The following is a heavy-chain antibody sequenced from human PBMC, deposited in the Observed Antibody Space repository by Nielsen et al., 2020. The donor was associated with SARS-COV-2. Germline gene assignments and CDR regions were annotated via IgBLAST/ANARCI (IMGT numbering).Heavy chain of an antibody. J-gene: IGHJ4*02. CDR2: IYYSGST. CDR3: ARGGIVVVVAATPLFDY. CDR1: GGSISSYY. V-gene: IGHV4-59*01. D-gene: IGHD2-15*01. Sequence: SETLSLTCTVSGGSISSYYWSWIRQPPGKGLEWIGYIYYSGSTNYNPSLKSRVTISVDTSKNQFSLKLSSVTAADTAVYYCARGGIVVVVAATPLFDYWGQGTLVTVSS.